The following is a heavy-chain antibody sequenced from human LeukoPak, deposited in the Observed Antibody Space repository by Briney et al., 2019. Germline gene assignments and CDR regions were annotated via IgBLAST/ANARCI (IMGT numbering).Heavy chain of an antibody. CDR1: GGSFSGYY. V-gene: IGHV4-34*01. D-gene: IGHD3-22*01. CDR2: INHSGST. J-gene: IGHJ4*02. Sequence: SETLSLTCAVYGGSFSGYYWSWIRQPPGKGLEWIGEINHSGSTNYNPSLKSRVTISVDTSKNQFSLKLSSVTAADTAVYYCARVGGSSGYLYYFDYWGRRTLVTVSS. CDR3: ARVGGSSGYLYYFDY.